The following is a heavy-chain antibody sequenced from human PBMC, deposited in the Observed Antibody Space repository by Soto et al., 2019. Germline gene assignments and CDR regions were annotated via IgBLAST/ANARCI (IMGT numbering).Heavy chain of an antibody. V-gene: IGHV3-23*01. CDR2: ISGGGGTA. CDR3: AKDIISSGQLGGSVDI. J-gene: IGHJ3*02. D-gene: IGHD3-22*01. Sequence: GGSLRLSCAASGFTFSSYAMSWVRQAPGKGLEWVSGISGGGGTAYYADSVKGRFTISRDNAKNSLYLQMNSLRAEDTALYYCAKDIISSGQLGGSVDIWGQGTMVTVSS. CDR1: GFTFSSYA.